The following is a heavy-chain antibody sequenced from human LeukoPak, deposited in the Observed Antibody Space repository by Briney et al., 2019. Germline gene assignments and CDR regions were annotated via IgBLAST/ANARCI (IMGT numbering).Heavy chain of an antibody. V-gene: IGHV3-21*01. CDR1: GFTFSSYS. Sequence: GGSLRLSCAASGFTFSSYSMNWVRQVPGKGLEWVSSISSSSSYIYYADSVKGRFTISRDNAKNSLYLQMNSLRAEDTAVYYCAREGGGLDAISSSEYNWFDPWGQGTLVTVSS. CDR3: AREGGGLDAISSSEYNWFDP. J-gene: IGHJ5*02. D-gene: IGHD6-6*01. CDR2: ISSSSSYI.